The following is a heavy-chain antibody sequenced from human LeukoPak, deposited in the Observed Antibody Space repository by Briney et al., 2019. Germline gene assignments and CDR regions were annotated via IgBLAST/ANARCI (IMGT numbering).Heavy chain of an antibody. V-gene: IGHV1-8*02. Sequence: GASVKVSCKASGYTFTGYYMHWVRQATGQGLEWMGWMNPNSGNTGYAQKFQGRVTMTRNTSISTAYMELSSLRSEDTTVYYCARKNYGSGSYYNFHYYYYMDVWGKGTTVTISS. D-gene: IGHD3-10*01. J-gene: IGHJ6*03. CDR3: ARKNYGSGSYYNFHYYYYMDV. CDR2: MNPNSGNT. CDR1: GYTFTGYY.